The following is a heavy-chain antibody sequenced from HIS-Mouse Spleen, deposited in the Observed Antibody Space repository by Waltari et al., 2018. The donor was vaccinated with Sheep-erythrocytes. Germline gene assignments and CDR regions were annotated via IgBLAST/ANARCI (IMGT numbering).Heavy chain of an antibody. Sequence: QVQLVESGGGVVQPGRSLRLSCAASGFTFSSYGMHWVRQAPGKGLGGVAVISYDGSNKYYADSVKGRFTISRDNSKNTLYLQMNSLRAEDTAVYYCAKDPANWDAFDIWGQGTMVTVSS. CDR1: GFTFSSYG. V-gene: IGHV3-30*18. D-gene: IGHD7-27*01. J-gene: IGHJ3*02. CDR2: ISYDGSNK. CDR3: AKDPANWDAFDI.